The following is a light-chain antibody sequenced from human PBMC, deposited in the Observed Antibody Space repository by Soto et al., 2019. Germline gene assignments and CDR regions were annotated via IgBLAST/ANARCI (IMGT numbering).Light chain of an antibody. V-gene: IGKV4-1*01. J-gene: IGKJ1*01. CDR3: QQYYSSWT. CDR1: QSVLYSSNNKYY. CDR2: WAS. Sequence: DIVMTQSPDSLAVSLGDRATINCKSSQSVLYSSNNKYYLAWYQQKPGQPPKLLFYWASTRESGVPDRFSGSGSGTDFTLTISSLQAEDVAVYYCQQYYSSWTFGQGTKVEIK.